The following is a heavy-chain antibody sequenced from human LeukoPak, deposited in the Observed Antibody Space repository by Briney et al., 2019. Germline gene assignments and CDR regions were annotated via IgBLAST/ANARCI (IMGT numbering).Heavy chain of an antibody. D-gene: IGHD2-2*01. CDR2: INWDGSKT. J-gene: IGHJ6*02. CDR3: ARAPSTSYYYYGMDV. V-gene: IGHV3-43*01. Sequence: GGSLRLSCAASGFTFNDYTMHWVRQGPGKGLEWVSLINWDGSKTYYADSVKGRFTISRNNRKNSLYLQMNSLRAEDTAVYYCARAPSTSYYYYGMDVWGQGTTVTVFS. CDR1: GFTFNDYT.